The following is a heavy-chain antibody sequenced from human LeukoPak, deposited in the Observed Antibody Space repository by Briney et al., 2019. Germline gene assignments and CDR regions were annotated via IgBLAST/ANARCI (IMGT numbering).Heavy chain of an antibody. CDR3: ARGTYDSGVDY. V-gene: IGHV3-9*01. Sequence: GGSLRLSCAASGFTFDDYAMYWVRQAPGKGLEWVSGIIWNSGSIGYADSVKGRFTISRDNAKNSLYLQMNSLRAENTSVYYCARGTYDSGVDYWGQGTLVTVSS. D-gene: IGHD5-12*01. CDR1: GFTFDDYA. CDR2: IIWNSGSI. J-gene: IGHJ4*02.